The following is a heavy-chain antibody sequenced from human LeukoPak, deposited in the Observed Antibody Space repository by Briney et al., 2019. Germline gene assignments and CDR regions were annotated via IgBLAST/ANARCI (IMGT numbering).Heavy chain of an antibody. V-gene: IGHV1-69*13. Sequence: SVKVSCKASGGTFSSYAISWVRQAPGQGLEWMGGITPIFGTANYARKFQGRVTITADESTSTAYMELSSLRSEDTAVYYCARPSGYSSSWYSDYWGQGTLVTVSS. CDR1: GGTFSSYA. J-gene: IGHJ4*02. CDR3: ARPSGYSSSWYSDY. D-gene: IGHD6-13*01. CDR2: ITPIFGTA.